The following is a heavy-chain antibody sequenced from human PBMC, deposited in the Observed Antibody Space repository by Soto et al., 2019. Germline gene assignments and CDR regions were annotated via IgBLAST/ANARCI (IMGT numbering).Heavy chain of an antibody. CDR1: GDSFNNYA. CDR2: IIPIMNLV. D-gene: IGHD3-16*01. Sequence: VQLVQSETEVRKPGSSVKLSCKTSGDSFNNYAISWVRQAPGQGLEWMGGIIPIMNLVRYAEKFQGIVTISATDSTGTAYLEVTSLRSEDTATYYCAPAAESTPGGRLDVWGLGTTVSVSS. V-gene: IGHV1-69*01. J-gene: IGHJ6*02. CDR3: APAAESTPGGRLDV.